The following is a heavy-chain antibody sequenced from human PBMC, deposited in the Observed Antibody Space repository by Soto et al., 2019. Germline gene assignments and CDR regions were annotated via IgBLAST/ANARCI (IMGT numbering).Heavy chain of an antibody. CDR2: SIPIFGTA. D-gene: IGHD5-12*01. J-gene: IGHJ6*02. V-gene: IGHV1-69*13. CDR3: ARGRGYSGDDHYYYFDMDV. Sequence: SVKVSCKASGGTFNNYPITWLRQAPGQGLEWMGGSIPIFGTANYAQKFQGRVTISVDESTSTAYMELSSLRSEDTAVYYCARGRGYSGDDHYYYFDMDVWGQGTTVTVSS. CDR1: GGTFNNYP.